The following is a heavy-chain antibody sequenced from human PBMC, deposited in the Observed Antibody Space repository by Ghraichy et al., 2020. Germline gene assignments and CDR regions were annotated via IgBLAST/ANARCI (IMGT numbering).Heavy chain of an antibody. CDR3: ARDFYDSSGYRLDP. CDR2: IYYSGST. V-gene: IGHV4-59*01. D-gene: IGHD3-22*01. Sequence: SETLSLTCTVSGGSISSYYWSWIRQPPGKGLEWIGYIYYSGSTNYNPSLKSRVTISVDTSKNQFSLKLSSVTAADTAVYYSARDFYDSSGYRLDPWGQGTLVTVSS. J-gene: IGHJ5*02. CDR1: GGSISSYY.